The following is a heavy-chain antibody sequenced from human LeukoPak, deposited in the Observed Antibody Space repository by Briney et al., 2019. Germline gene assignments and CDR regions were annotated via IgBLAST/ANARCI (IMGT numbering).Heavy chain of an antibody. CDR1: GFTFSSYG. J-gene: IGHJ4*02. CDR3: AKRLATVPLGYFDY. D-gene: IGHD5-12*01. CDR2: ISGSGGST. V-gene: IGHV3-23*01. Sequence: GGSLRLSCAASGFTFSSYGMHWVRQAPGKGLEWVSAISGSGGSTYYADSVKGRFTISRDNSKNTLYLQMNSLRAEDTAVYYCAKRLATVPLGYFDYWGQGTLVTVSS.